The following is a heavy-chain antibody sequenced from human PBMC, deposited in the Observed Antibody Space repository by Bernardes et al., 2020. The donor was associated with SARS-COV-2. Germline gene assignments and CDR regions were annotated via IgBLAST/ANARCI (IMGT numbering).Heavy chain of an antibody. Sequence: SVTVSCEASGHSFTAYAIHWVRQAPGQTLEWVGWINAASGSTKSSQKFQDRVTITRGTSASAAYMELRSLRSEDTAVYYCARYHYDSAGPGVDYWGLGTLVTVSS. J-gene: IGHJ4*02. D-gene: IGHD3-22*01. CDR2: INAASGST. CDR1: GHSFTAYA. CDR3: ARYHYDSAGPGVDY. V-gene: IGHV1-3*01.